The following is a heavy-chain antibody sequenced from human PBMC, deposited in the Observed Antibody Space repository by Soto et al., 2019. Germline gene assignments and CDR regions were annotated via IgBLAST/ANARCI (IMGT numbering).Heavy chain of an antibody. J-gene: IGHJ6*03. CDR2: IYSGGST. CDR3: ARSRGDCSSSSCFRLYYYMDV. V-gene: IGHV3-66*01. CDR1: GLTVSGNF. D-gene: IGHD2-2*01. Sequence: EVQLVESGGGLVQPGGGSLRLSCAASGLTVSGNFMSWVRQAPGKGLEWVSVIYSGGSTYYADSVKGRFTISRDTSKNTLYLQMSSLRAEDTSVYYCARSRGDCSSSSCFRLYYYMDVWGKGTTVTVSS.